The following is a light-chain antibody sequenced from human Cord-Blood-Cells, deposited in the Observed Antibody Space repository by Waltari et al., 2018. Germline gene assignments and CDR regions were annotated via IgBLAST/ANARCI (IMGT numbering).Light chain of an antibody. CDR3: CSYAGSSTYV. CDR1: SSDVGSYNL. V-gene: IGLV2-23*01. J-gene: IGLJ1*01. Sequence: QSALTQPASVSGSPGQSITISCTGTSSDVGSYNLVSWYQQHPGKAPKLMIDEGSKRPSGVAKRFSGSKSGSTASLTISGLQAEDEADYYCCSYAGSSTYVFGTGTNVTVL. CDR2: EGS.